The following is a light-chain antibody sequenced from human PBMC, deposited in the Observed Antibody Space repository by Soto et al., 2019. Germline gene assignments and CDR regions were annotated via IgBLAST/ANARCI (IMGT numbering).Light chain of an antibody. CDR1: TNDVGNYDR. V-gene: IGLV2-23*02. Sequence: QSVLTQPASVSGYPGQSITISCTGTTNDVGNYDRVSWYQQHPDTVPRLLIYEVNKRPSGVPNRFSGSKSGTTASLTISALQADDDADYYCCSYAGSRFVVFGGGTKVTVL. CDR3: CSYAGSRFVV. J-gene: IGLJ2*01. CDR2: EVN.